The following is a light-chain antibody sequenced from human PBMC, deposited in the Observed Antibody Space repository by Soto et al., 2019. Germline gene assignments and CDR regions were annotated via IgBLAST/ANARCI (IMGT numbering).Light chain of an antibody. CDR2: SDN. J-gene: IGLJ3*02. V-gene: IGLV1-44*01. Sequence: QSLLTQPPSASGTPGQRVTISCSGRSSNIGSNTVNWYQQLPGTAPKLLIYSDNQRPSGVPDRFSGSKSGTSASLAISGLQSEDEADYYCAAWDDSLNGSNWVFGGGTKLTVL. CDR3: AAWDDSLNGSNWV. CDR1: SSNIGSNT.